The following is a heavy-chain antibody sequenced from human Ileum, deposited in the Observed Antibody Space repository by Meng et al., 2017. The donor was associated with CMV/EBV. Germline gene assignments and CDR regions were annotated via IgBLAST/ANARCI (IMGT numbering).Heavy chain of an antibody. D-gene: IGHD6-19*01. Sequence: GESLKISCSASGFTFSSFAMTWVRQAPGKGLEWVSTIDSSDRTYYADSVRGRFTISRDNSMNTLHLQMNSLRAEDTAVYYCARGEQWLGPDYWGQGTLVTVSS. CDR2: IDSSDRT. J-gene: IGHJ4*02. CDR3: ARGEQWLGPDY. CDR1: GFTFSSFA. V-gene: IGHV3-23*01.